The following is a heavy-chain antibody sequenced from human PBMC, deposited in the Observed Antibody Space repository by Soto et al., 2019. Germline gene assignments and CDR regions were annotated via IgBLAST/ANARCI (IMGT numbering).Heavy chain of an antibody. CDR1: GGSIRNSGYY. Sequence: QVQLQESGPGLVKPSQTLSLTCTVSGGSIRNSGYYWSWIRQHPGKGLEWIGYISYSGSTDYAPSLQSRVTMSVDTSKNQFSLKLSSVTAADTAVYYCARDAVTKRDFSYYGMDLWGRGTTVPVSS. CDR3: ARDAVTKRDFSYYGMDL. V-gene: IGHV4-31*03. J-gene: IGHJ6*02. D-gene: IGHD4-4*01. CDR2: ISYSGST.